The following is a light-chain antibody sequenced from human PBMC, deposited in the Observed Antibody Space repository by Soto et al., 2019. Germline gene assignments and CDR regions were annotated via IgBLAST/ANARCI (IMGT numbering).Light chain of an antibody. Sequence: DIVMTQSPDSLAVSLGERATINCKSSQSLLYCSNNKNYLAWYQQKPGQPPKLLIYWASTRESGVPDRFSGSGSGTDFTLTISSLQAEDVAVYYCQQYYSTPRTFGQGTKVEIK. CDR2: WAS. CDR3: QQYYSTPRT. CDR1: QSLLYCSNNKNY. V-gene: IGKV4-1*01. J-gene: IGKJ1*01.